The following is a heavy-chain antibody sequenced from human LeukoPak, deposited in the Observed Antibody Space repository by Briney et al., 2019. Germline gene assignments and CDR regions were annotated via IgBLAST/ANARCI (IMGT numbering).Heavy chain of an antibody. CDR2: ISGSGDST. CDR3: AKTRPLDSSSWSHGDY. Sequence: GGSLRLSCAASGFPFSNYNMNWVRQAPGKGLEWVSAISGSGDSTYYGDSVKGRFTISRDNSKNTLYLQMNSLRAEDTAVYYCAKTRPLDSSSWSHGDYWGQGTLVTVSS. D-gene: IGHD6-13*01. J-gene: IGHJ4*02. V-gene: IGHV3-23*01. CDR1: GFPFSNYN.